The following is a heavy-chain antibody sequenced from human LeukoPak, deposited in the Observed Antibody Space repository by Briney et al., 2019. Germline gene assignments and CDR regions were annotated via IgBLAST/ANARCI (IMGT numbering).Heavy chain of an antibody. Sequence: PSETLSLTCTVSGGSINSFYWSWIRQPPGKGLEWIGYIYYSGSTNYNPSLKSRVTISLDTSENQFSLKLSSVTAADTAVYYCARREWDRGGMDVWGQGTTVIVSS. J-gene: IGHJ6*02. CDR1: GGSINSFY. D-gene: IGHD1-14*01. V-gene: IGHV4-59*08. CDR3: ARREWDRGGMDV. CDR2: IYYSGST.